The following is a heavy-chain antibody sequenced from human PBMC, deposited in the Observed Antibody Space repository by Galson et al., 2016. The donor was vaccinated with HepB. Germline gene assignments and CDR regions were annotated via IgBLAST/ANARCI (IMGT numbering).Heavy chain of an antibody. D-gene: IGHD3-3*01. Sequence: PALVKPTQTLTLTCTFSGFSFSSSGVSVGWIRQPPGKALEWLALIYWDEDKRYSPSLKSRLTITKDTSKKQVVLTMTNLYPADTGTYYCAHSRADFWSGYYSHVMRGFDYWGQGTRVTVSS. J-gene: IGHJ4*02. V-gene: IGHV2-5*02. CDR1: GFSFSSSGVS. CDR3: AHSRADFWSGYYSHVMRGFDY. CDR2: IYWDEDK.